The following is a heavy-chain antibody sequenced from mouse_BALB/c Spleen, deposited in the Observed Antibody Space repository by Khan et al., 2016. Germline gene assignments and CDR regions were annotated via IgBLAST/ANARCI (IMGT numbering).Heavy chain of an antibody. V-gene: IGHV9-3*02. CDR3: TRGYYGGNLFAY. Sequence: QIQLVQSGPELKKPGETVKISCKASGYTFTNYGMNWVKQAPGKGLKWMGWINTNTGEPTYAEEFKGRFAFSLETSASTAYLQINNLKNEDTATYFCTRGYYGGNLFAYWGQGTLVTVSA. CDR2: INTNTGEP. J-gene: IGHJ3*01. D-gene: IGHD1-1*01. CDR1: GYTFTNYG.